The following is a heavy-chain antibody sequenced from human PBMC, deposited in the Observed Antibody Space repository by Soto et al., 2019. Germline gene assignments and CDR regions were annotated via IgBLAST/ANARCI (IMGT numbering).Heavy chain of an antibody. V-gene: IGHV3-30*18. J-gene: IGHJ6*02. Sequence: PXGSLRLSCAASGFTFSSYGMHWVRQAPGKGLEWVAVISYDGSNKYYADSVKGRFTISRDNSKNTLYLQMNSLRAEDTAVYYCAKDQKGSSSAGYYYYYGMDVWGQGTTVTVS. CDR1: GFTFSSYG. CDR3: AKDQKGSSSAGYYYYYGMDV. D-gene: IGHD6-6*01. CDR2: ISYDGSNK.